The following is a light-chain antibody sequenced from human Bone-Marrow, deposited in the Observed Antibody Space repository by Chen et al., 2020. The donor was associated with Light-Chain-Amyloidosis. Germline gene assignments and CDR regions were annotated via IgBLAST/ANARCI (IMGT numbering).Light chain of an antibody. J-gene: IGLJ2*01. V-gene: IGLV3-25*02. CDR2: RDT. CDR3: QSADSSGTYEVI. CDR1: DLPTKY. Sequence: SYELTQPPSVSVSPGQTARITCSGDDLPTKYAYWYQQKPGQAPVLVIHRDTERPSGITARFYGSSSGTTATLTISGVQAEEEADYHCQSADSSGTYEVIFGGGTKLTVL.